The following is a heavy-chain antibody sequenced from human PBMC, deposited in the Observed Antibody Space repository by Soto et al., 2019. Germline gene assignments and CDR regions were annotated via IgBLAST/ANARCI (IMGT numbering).Heavy chain of an antibody. CDR2: INPNSGGT. J-gene: IGHJ4*02. V-gene: IGHV1-2*04. CDR3: AKDYDFWSASVNPYFDS. CDR1: GYTFTGYY. D-gene: IGHD3-3*01. Sequence: ASVKVSCKASGYTFTGYYMHWVRQAPGQGLEWMGWINPNSGGTNYAQKFQGWVTMTRDTSISTAYMELSRLRSDDTAVYYCAKDYDFWSASVNPYFDSWGLGTLVTVSS.